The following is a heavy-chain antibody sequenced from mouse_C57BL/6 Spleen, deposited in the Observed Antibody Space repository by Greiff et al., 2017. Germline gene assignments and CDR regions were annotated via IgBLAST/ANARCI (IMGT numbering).Heavy chain of an antibody. Sequence: EVQLQQSGAELVRPGASVKLSCTASGFNIKDDYMHWVKQRPEQGLEWIGWIDPENGDTEYASKFQGKATITADTSSNTAYLQLSSLTSEDAAVFYCTTTGFYYGYRFSYWGPGTLVTVSA. D-gene: IGHD2-2*01. V-gene: IGHV14-4*01. J-gene: IGHJ3*01. CDR3: TTTGFYYGYRFSY. CDR1: GFNIKDDY. CDR2: IDPENGDT.